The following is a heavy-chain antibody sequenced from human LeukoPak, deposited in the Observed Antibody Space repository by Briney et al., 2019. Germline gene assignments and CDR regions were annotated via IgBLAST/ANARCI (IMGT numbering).Heavy chain of an antibody. V-gene: IGHV4-31*03. CDR1: GGSISSGGYY. CDR3: ARDLAAAGPYYYGMDA. Sequence: SQTLSLTCTVSGGSISSGGYYWSWIRQHPGKGLEWIEYIYYSGSTYYNPSLKSRVTISVDTSKNQFSLKLSSVTAADTAVYYCARDLAAAGPYYYGMDAWGQGTTVTVSS. CDR2: IYYSGST. D-gene: IGHD6-13*01. J-gene: IGHJ6*02.